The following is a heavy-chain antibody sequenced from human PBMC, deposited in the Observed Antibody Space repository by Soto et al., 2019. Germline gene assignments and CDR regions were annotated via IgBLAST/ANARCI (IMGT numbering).Heavy chain of an antibody. Sequence: SETLSLTCTVSCGSISTSYWSWLRQPPEKGLEWIGYIYYSGNTNYNPSLKSRVSISVDTSKSQFSLKLSSVTAADTAVYYCARDDDYAALGYWGPGTLVTVSS. J-gene: IGHJ4*02. CDR2: IYYSGNT. V-gene: IGHV4-59*01. D-gene: IGHD4-17*01. CDR1: CGSISTSY. CDR3: ARDDDYAALGY.